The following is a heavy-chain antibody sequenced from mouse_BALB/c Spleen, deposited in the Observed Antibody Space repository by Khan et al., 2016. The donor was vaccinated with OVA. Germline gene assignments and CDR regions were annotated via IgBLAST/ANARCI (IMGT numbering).Heavy chain of an antibody. J-gene: IGHJ3*01. V-gene: IGHV1-4*01. D-gene: IGHD2-14*01. CDR3: VREGAYDRSDGWFAY. CDR1: GYTFTTYT. CDR2: IIPSNDYT. Sequence: VQLQQSGAELARPGASVKMSCKASGYTFTTYTIHWVKQRPGQGLEWIGYIIPSNDYTNYNQKFKDGATLTADKSSSTAYMQLSSLTSEDSAVYYCVREGAYDRSDGWFAYWGQGTLVTVSA.